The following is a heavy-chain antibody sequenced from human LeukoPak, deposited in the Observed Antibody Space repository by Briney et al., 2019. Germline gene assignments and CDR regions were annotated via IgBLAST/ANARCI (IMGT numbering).Heavy chain of an antibody. CDR2: IRYDGSNK. CDR3: GKAMITFGGVIVQPDY. CDR1: GFTFSSYG. D-gene: IGHD3-16*02. Sequence: ESGGGVVQPGGSLRLSCAASGFTFSSYGMHWARQAPGKGLEWVAFIRYDGSNKYYADSVKGRFTISRDNSKNTLYLQMNSLRAEDTAMYYCGKAMITFGGVIVQPDYWGQGTLVTVSS. V-gene: IGHV3-30*02. J-gene: IGHJ4*02.